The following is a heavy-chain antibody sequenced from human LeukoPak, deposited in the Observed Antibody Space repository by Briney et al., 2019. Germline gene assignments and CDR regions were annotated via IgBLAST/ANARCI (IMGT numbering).Heavy chain of an antibody. CDR2: ISGSGGST. CDR1: GFTFSSYA. V-gene: IGHV3-23*01. Sequence: PGGSLRLSCAASGFTFSSYAMSWVRQAPGKGLEWVSAISGSGGSTYYADSVKGRFTISRDNSKNTLHLQMNSLRADDTAVYYCAKTRDGSSGWWQHWGQGTLVTVSS. J-gene: IGHJ1*01. D-gene: IGHD6-19*01. CDR3: AKTRDGSSGWWQH.